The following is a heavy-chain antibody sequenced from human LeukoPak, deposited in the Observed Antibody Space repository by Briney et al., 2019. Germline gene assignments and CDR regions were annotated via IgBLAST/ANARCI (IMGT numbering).Heavy chain of an antibody. CDR3: AGAHSSSWYYPGFGMDV. V-gene: IGHV3-30*01. Sequence: PGRSLRLSCAASGFTFSNYPMHWVRQAPGKGLGWVAVISYDGSNKYYADSVKGRFTISRDNSKNTLYLQMNSLRAEDTAVYYCAGAHSSSWYYPGFGMDVWGKGTTVTVSS. D-gene: IGHD6-13*01. CDR1: GFTFSNYP. CDR2: ISYDGSNK. J-gene: IGHJ6*03.